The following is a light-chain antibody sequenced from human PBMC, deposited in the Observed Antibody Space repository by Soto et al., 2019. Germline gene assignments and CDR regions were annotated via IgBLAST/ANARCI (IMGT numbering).Light chain of an antibody. J-gene: IGKJ5*01. V-gene: IGKV3-15*01. CDR2: GAS. CDR1: ESVSSN. Sequence: VMTQSPATLSVSPGERVTLSCRASESVSSNLAWYQQRPGQAPRLLIYGASTRATETRLRFRGSGSGTEFTLTISSLQSEDLAVYYCQQYNNWPPSIIFGPGTRLEIK. CDR3: QQYNNWPPSII.